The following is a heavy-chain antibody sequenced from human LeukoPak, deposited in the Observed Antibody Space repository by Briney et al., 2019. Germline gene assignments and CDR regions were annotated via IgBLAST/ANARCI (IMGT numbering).Heavy chain of an antibody. Sequence: GGSLRLSCAASASGVAFSSHSMNWVRQAPGKGLEWISYIHSSGNYIFYAASVKGRFAVSRDNARNSLFLQMNNLRAEDTAIYYCAREYNSRATFDYWGQGILVSVSS. CDR1: ASGVAFSSHS. J-gene: IGHJ4*02. CDR2: IHSSGNYI. V-gene: IGHV3-21*05. D-gene: IGHD1-20*01. CDR3: AREYNSRATFDY.